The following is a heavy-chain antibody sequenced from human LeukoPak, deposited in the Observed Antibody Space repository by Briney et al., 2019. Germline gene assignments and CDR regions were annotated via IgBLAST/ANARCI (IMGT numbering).Heavy chain of an antibody. J-gene: IGHJ5*02. CDR3: ARGRPRPDYYQLLSRRNWFDP. CDR2: INHSGST. V-gene: IGHV4-34*01. CDR1: GGSFSGYY. D-gene: IGHD2-2*01. Sequence: SETLSLNCAVYGGSFSGYYWSWIRQPPGKGLEWIGEINHSGSTNYNPSLKSRVTISVDTSKNQFSLKLSSVTAADTAVYYCARGRPRPDYYQLLSRRNWFDPWGQGTLVTVSS.